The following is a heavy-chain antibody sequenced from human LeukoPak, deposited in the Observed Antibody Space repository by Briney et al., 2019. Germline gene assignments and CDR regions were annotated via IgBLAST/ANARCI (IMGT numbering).Heavy chain of an antibody. CDR1: GFTFSSYA. V-gene: IGHV3-30-3*01. CDR3: ARDGLQAGAVGAIRLDC. Sequence: GGSLRLSCTASGFTFSSYAMHWVRQAPGKGLEWVAVISYDGSNKYYADSVKGRFTISRDNSKNTLYLQMNSLRAEDTAVYYCARDGLQAGAVGAIRLDCWGQGTLVTVSS. CDR2: ISYDGSNK. J-gene: IGHJ4*02. D-gene: IGHD1-26*01.